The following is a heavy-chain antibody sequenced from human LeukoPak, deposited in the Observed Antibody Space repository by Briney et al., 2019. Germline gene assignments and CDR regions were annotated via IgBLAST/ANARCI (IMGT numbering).Heavy chain of an antibody. J-gene: IGHJ4*02. Sequence: PSQTLSLTCTVSGGSISSGGYYWSWIRQPPGKGLEWIGYIYHSGSTYYNPSLKSRVTISVDRSKNQFSLKLSSVTAADTAVYYCARVVAAPNYFDYWGQGTLVTVSS. CDR2: IYHSGST. D-gene: IGHD6-6*01. CDR1: GGSISSGGYY. V-gene: IGHV4-30-2*01. CDR3: ARVVAAPNYFDY.